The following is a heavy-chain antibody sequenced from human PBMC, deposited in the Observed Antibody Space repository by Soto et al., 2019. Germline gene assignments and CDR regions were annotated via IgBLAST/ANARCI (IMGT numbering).Heavy chain of an antibody. Sequence: QVQLVESGGGVVQPGRSLRLSCAASGFTFSSYAMHWVRQAPGKGLEWVAVMSYDGSNKYYADSVKGRFTISRDNSKNTLYLQMNSLRAEDTAVYYCARDDGDVDIVATAKFDYWGQGTLFTVSS. CDR1: GFTFSSYA. D-gene: IGHD5-12*01. J-gene: IGHJ4*02. V-gene: IGHV3-30-3*01. CDR3: ARDDGDVDIVATAKFDY. CDR2: MSYDGSNK.